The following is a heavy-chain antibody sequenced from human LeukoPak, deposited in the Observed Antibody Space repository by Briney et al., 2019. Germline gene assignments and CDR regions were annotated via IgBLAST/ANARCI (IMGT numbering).Heavy chain of an antibody. CDR2: IYYSGTS. D-gene: IGHD2-15*01. CDR3: ARQSCSGGICFTADC. J-gene: IGHJ4*02. Sequence: PSETLSLTCTVSGGSITSVSHYWGWIRPPPGRGLEWIGGIYYSGTSYSNPSLKSRVTISLDTSTNQFSLRLISVTAADTAVYYCARQSCSGGICFTADCWGQGTLVTVPS. V-gene: IGHV4-39*01. CDR1: GGSITSVSHY.